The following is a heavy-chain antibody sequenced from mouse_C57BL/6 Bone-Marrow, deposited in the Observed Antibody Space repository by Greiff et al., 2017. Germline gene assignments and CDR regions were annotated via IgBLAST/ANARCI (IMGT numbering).Heavy chain of an antibody. CDR2: IHPNSGST. Sequence: QVQLQQPGAELVKPGASVKLSCKASGYTFTSYWMHWVKQRPGQGLEWIGMIHPNSGSTNYNEKFKSKATLTVDKASSTAFMQLSSLTSEDPAVYYCAREGYGSRYAMDYWGQGTSVTVSS. J-gene: IGHJ4*01. D-gene: IGHD1-1*01. V-gene: IGHV1-64*01. CDR3: AREGYGSRYAMDY. CDR1: GYTFTSYW.